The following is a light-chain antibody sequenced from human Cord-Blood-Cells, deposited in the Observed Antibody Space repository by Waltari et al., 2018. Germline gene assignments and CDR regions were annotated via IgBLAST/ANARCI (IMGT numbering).Light chain of an antibody. CDR2: DVS. Sequence: QSALTQPRSVSGSPGPSVPLSCPVPSRDSGGSNFFSWYQQHPGKAPKLMIYDVSKRPSGVPDRFSGSKSGNTASLTISGLQAEDEADYYCCSYAGSYTLMFGGGTKLTVL. J-gene: IGLJ3*02. CDR1: SRDSGGSNF. CDR3: CSYAGSYTLM. V-gene: IGLV2-11*02.